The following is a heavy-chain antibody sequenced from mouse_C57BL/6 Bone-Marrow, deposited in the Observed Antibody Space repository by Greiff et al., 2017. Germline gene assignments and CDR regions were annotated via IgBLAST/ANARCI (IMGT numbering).Heavy chain of an antibody. Sequence: EVKLMESGGGLVQPGGSLSLSCAASGFTFTDYYMSWVRQPPGKALAWLGFVRNKANGYTTEYSASVKGRFTISRDNSQSILYLQMNALRAEDSATYYCARYTGDYDYWGQGTTLTVSS. D-gene: IGHD2-4*01. CDR3: ARYTGDYDY. J-gene: IGHJ2*01. CDR2: VRNKANGYTT. CDR1: GFTFTDYY. V-gene: IGHV7-3*01.